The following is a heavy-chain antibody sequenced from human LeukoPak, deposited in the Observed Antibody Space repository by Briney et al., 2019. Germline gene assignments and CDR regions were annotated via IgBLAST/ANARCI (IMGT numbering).Heavy chain of an antibody. Sequence: GGSLRLSCAASGFTFSSYAMSWVRQAPGKGLEWVSAISGSGGSTYYAESVKGRFTISRDNSKNTLYLQMNSLRAEDTAVYYCAKGGRHRGGPFVYWGQGTLVTVSS. CDR1: GFTFSSYA. J-gene: IGHJ4*02. CDR2: ISGSGGST. D-gene: IGHD3-16*01. V-gene: IGHV3-23*01. CDR3: AKGGRHRGGPFVY.